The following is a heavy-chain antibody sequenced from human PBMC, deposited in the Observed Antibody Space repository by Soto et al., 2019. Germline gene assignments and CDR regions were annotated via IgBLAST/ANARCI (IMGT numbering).Heavy chain of an antibody. V-gene: IGHV1-8*01. CDR3: ARVRGGYCSGGNCYSPSWFDP. CDR1: GYTFTSYD. J-gene: IGHJ5*02. D-gene: IGHD2-15*01. Sequence: ASVKVSCKASGYTFTSYDINWVRQATGQGLEWMAWMNPNSGNTGYAQKFQGRVTMTRNTSISTAYMELSSLRSEDTAVYYCARVRGGYCSGGNCYSPSWFDPWGQGTLVTVSS. CDR2: MNPNSGNT.